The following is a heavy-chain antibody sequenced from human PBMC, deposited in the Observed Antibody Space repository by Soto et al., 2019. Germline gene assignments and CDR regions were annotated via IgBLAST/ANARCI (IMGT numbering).Heavy chain of an antibody. CDR2: ISGSGGST. J-gene: IGHJ3*02. CDR1: GFTFSSYA. V-gene: IGHV3-23*01. CDR3: AKVIVVVPAARCCDAFDI. Sequence: EVQLLESGGGLVQPGGSLRLSCAASGFTFSSYAMSWVRQAPGKGLEWVSAISGSGGSTYYADSVKGRFTISRDNSKNTLSLQMTSLRAEDTAVYYCAKVIVVVPAARCCDAFDIWGQGTMVTVSS. D-gene: IGHD2-2*01.